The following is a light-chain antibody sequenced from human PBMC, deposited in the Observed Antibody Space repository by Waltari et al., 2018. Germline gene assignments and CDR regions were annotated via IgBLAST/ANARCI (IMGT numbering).Light chain of an antibody. CDR3: CSYAGGSPRWV. V-gene: IGLV2-23*01. J-gene: IGLJ3*02. CDR2: EDN. Sequence: QSALTQPASVSGSPGQSITISCPESSSDVGSHNFVSWYQQHPGNAPKVMIYEDNKRPAGLSNRFSGSKSGNTASLTISGLQADDEADYYCCSYAGGSPRWVFGGGTKLTVL. CDR1: SSDVGSHNF.